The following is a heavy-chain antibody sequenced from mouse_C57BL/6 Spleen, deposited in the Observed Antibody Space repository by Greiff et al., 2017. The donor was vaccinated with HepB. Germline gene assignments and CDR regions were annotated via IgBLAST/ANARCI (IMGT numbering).Heavy chain of an antibody. V-gene: IGHV1-75*01. J-gene: IGHJ1*03. CDR3: ARSMDSGSSYNWYFDV. CDR1: GYTFTDYY. D-gene: IGHD1-1*01. CDR2: IFPGSGST. Sequence: QVQLKESGPELVKPGASVKISCKASGYTFTDYYINWVKQRPGQGLEWIGWIFPGSGSTYYNEKFKGKATLTVDKSSSTAYMLLSSLTSEDSAVYFCARSMDSGSSYNWYFDVWGTGTTVTVSS.